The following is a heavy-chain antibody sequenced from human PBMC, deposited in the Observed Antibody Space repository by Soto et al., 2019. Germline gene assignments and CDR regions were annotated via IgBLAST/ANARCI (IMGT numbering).Heavy chain of an antibody. Sequence: QVQLVESGGGVVQPGRSLRLSCAASGFTFSSYAMHWVRQAPGKGLEWVAVISYDGSNKYYADSVKGRFTISRDNSKNTLEMQMNSLRAEDTAVYYCARSSSRPLKSYWYFDLWGRGTLVTVSS. J-gene: IGHJ2*01. CDR2: ISYDGSNK. CDR1: GFTFSSYA. D-gene: IGHD6-13*01. CDR3: ARSSSRPLKSYWYFDL. V-gene: IGHV3-30-3*01.